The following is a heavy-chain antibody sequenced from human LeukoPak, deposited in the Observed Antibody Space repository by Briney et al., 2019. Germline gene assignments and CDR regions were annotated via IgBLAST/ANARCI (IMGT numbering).Heavy chain of an antibody. CDR1: GYTFTSYD. D-gene: IGHD2-2*01. V-gene: IGHV1-8*01. J-gene: IGHJ4*02. CDR2: MNPNSGNT. CDR3: ARSVRFSNYLPY. Sequence: ASVKVSCKASGYTFTSYDINWARQATGQGLEWMGWMNPNSGNTGYAQKFQGRVTMTRNTSISTAYMELSSLRSEDTAVYYCARSVRFSNYLPYWGQGTLVTVSS.